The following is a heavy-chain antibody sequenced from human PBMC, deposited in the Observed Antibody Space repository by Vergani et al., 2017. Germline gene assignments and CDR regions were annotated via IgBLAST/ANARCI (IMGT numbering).Heavy chain of an antibody. CDR1: GFTFSSYG. CDR3: AKDNGWELLGGGGEEFDY. V-gene: IGHV3-30*18. CDR2: ISYDGSNK. D-gene: IGHD1-26*01. Sequence: QVQLVESGGGVVQPGRSLRLSCAASGFTFSSYGMHWVRQAPGKGLEWVAVISYDGSNKYYADSVKGRFTISRDNSKNTLYLQMNSLRAEDTAVYYCAKDNGWELLGGGGEEFDYWGQGTLVTVSS. J-gene: IGHJ4*02.